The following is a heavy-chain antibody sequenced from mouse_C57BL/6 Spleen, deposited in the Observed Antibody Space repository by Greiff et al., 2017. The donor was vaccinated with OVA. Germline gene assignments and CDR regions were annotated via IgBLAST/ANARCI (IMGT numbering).Heavy chain of an antibody. Sequence: VQVVESGAELAKPGASVKLSCKASGYTFTSYWMHWVKQRPGQGLEWIGYINPSSGYTKYNQKFKDKATLTADKSSSTAYMQLSSLTYEDSAVYYCARFDFYDYDEGYAMDYWGQGTSVTVSS. CDR3: ARFDFYDYDEGYAMDY. J-gene: IGHJ4*01. CDR1: GYTFTSYW. D-gene: IGHD2-4*01. CDR2: INPSSGYT. V-gene: IGHV1-7*01.